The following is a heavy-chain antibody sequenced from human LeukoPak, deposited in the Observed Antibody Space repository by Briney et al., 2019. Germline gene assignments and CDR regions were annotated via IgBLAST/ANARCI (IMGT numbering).Heavy chain of an antibody. V-gene: IGHV4-30-2*01. CDR3: AKSNGAAAGIFDY. CDR2: IYHSGST. Sequence: SQTLSLTCAVSGGSISSGGYSWSWIRQPPGKGLEWIGYIYHSGSTYYNPSLKSRVTISVDRSKNQFSLKLSSVTAADTAVYYCAKSNGAAAGIFDYWGEGTLVTVSS. D-gene: IGHD6-13*01. J-gene: IGHJ4*02. CDR1: GGSISSGGYS.